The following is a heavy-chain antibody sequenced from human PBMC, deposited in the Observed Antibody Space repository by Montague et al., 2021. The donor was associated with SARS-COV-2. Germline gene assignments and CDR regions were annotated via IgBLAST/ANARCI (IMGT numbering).Heavy chain of an antibody. Sequence: SETLSLTCTVSHGSISSSLSYWGWIRPPKGMGLVWFGSIYRSGYTFYCLSLKSRITMSVDTSKNQFSLNLASGTATDTAVYYCVRRGYTHSRLDDAFDIWGQGTMVTVSS. CDR2: IYRSGYT. CDR3: VRRGYTHSRLDDAFDI. V-gene: IGHV4-39*01. CDR1: HGSISSSLSY. D-gene: IGHD5-12*01. J-gene: IGHJ3*02.